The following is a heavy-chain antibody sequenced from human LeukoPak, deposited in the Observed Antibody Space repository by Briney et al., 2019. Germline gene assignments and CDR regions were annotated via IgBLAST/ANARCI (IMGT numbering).Heavy chain of an antibody. D-gene: IGHD6-19*01. CDR3: ARGALAMAAIYSFDP. V-gene: IGHV1-8*01. Sequence: ASVKVSCKASGYTLTSYEINWLRQAPRQRLEWMGWMNPNSGNTGYAQKVQGRVTMTRNTSISTAYMELGMLRDEDTAVYYCARGALAMAAIYSFDPWGQGTLVTVSS. CDR1: GYTLTSYE. J-gene: IGHJ5*02. CDR2: MNPNSGNT.